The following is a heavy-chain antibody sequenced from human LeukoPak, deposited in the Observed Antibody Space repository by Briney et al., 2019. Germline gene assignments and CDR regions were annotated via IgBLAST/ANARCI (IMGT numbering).Heavy chain of an antibody. CDR2: ISAYNGNT. CDR1: GYTFTSYG. D-gene: IGHD1-20*01. CDR3: ARDPYNWNHYYYMDV. J-gene: IGHJ6*03. V-gene: IGHV1-18*01. Sequence: ASVKVSCKASGYTFTSYGISWVRQAPGQGLEWMGWISAYNGNTNYAQKLQGRVTMTTDTSTSTAYMELRSLRSDDTAVYYCARDPYNWNHYYYMDVWGKGATVTVSS.